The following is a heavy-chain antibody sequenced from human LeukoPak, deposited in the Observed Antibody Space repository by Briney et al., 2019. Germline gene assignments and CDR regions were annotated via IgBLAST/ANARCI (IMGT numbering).Heavy chain of an antibody. J-gene: IGHJ4*02. CDR1: GFTFSSYG. CDR3: ARDQLLWFGEFAY. D-gene: IGHD3-10*01. V-gene: IGHV3-30*02. Sequence: GGCLRLSCAASGFTFSSYGMHWVRQAPGKGLEWVAFIRYDGSNKYYADSVKGRFTISRDNSKNTLYLQVNSLRAEDTAVYYCARDQLLWFGEFAYWGQGTLVTVSS. CDR2: IRYDGSNK.